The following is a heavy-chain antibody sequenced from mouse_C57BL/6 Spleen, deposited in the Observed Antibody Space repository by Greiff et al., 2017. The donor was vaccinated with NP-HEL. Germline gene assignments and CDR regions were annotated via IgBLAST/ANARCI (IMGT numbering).Heavy chain of an antibody. Sequence: EVKLVESGGGLVQPGGSLSLSCAASGFTFTDYYMSWVRQPPGKALEWLGFIRNKANGYTTEYSASVKGRFTISRDNSQSILYLQMNALRAEDSATYYCARYPLTTVVEDYFDYWGQGTTLTVSS. CDR2: IRNKANGYTT. V-gene: IGHV7-3*01. J-gene: IGHJ2*01. D-gene: IGHD1-1*01. CDR3: ARYPLTTVVEDYFDY. CDR1: GFTFTDYY.